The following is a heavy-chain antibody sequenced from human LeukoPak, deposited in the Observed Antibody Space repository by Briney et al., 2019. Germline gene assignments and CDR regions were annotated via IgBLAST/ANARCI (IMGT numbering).Heavy chain of an antibody. Sequence: PGGSLRLSCAASGFTFSSYWMHWVRQAPGRGLVWVSRINSDGNRTNYADSVKGRFTISRDNAKNTLYLQMNRLRAEDTAVYYCARLATIGGSYYDYWGQGTPVTVSS. J-gene: IGHJ4*02. D-gene: IGHD1-26*01. CDR2: INSDGNRT. V-gene: IGHV3-74*01. CDR1: GFTFSSYW. CDR3: ARLATIGGSYYDY.